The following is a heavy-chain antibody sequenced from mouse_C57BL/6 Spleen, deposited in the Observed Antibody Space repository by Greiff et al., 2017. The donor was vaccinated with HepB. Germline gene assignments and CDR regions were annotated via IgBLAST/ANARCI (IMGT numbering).Heavy chain of an antibody. Sequence: QVQLKESGPELVKPGASVKISCKASGYAFSSSWMNWVKQRPGKGLEWIGRIYPGDGDTNYNGKFKGKATLTADKSSSTAYMQLSSLTSEDSAVYFCAIYDGSSYDYAMDYWGQGTSVTVSS. CDR2: IYPGDGDT. D-gene: IGHD1-1*01. CDR1: GYAFSSSW. V-gene: IGHV1-82*01. J-gene: IGHJ4*01. CDR3: AIYDGSSYDYAMDY.